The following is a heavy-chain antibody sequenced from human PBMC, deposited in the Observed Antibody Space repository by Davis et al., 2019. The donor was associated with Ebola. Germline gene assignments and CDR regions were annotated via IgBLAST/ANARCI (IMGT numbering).Heavy chain of an antibody. CDR3: ANDVGIQVSFDS. J-gene: IGHJ4*01. Sequence: PGGSLRLSCAVSGLPTSTYGLTWVRQAPGKGLEWVATISGNKDDTYYAESAEGRFTISRDLSKNTLYLHLHSLRDEDTAVYFCANDVGIQVSFDSWGQGAPVTVSS. CDR1: GLPTSTYG. CDR2: ISGNKDDT. D-gene: IGHD5-18*01. V-gene: IGHV3-23*01.